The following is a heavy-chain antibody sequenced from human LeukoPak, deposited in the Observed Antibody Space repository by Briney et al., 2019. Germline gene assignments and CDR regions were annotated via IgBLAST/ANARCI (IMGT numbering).Heavy chain of an antibody. CDR3: AGGTAGGVINWGIDY. D-gene: IGHD3-16*02. Sequence: TGGSLRLSCAASGFTFSSHCMNWARQAPGKGLEWVANIKQDGSEKYYVDSVKGRFTISRDNAKNSLYLQMNSLRAEDTAVYYCAGGTAGGVINWGIDYWGQGTLVTVSS. V-gene: IGHV3-7*01. CDR2: IKQDGSEK. J-gene: IGHJ4*02. CDR1: GFTFSSHC.